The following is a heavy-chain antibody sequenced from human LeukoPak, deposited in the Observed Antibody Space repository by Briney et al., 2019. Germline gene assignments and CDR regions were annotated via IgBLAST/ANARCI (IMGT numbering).Heavy chain of an antibody. J-gene: IGHJ4*02. V-gene: IGHV3-23*01. CDR1: GFTFSSYA. Sequence: GGSLRLPCAASGFTFSSYAMSWVRQAPGKGLEWVSSISGSGGRTHYADSVRGRFTISSDNSKNTLYLQMDSLRDEDTTVYYCATPPTVTRNYWGQGTLVTVSS. D-gene: IGHD4-17*01. CDR3: ATPPTVTRNY. CDR2: ISGSGGRT.